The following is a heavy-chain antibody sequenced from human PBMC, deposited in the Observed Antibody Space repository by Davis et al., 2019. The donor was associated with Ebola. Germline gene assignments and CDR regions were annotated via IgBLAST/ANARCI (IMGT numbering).Heavy chain of an antibody. CDR1: GGSISSSSYY. J-gene: IGHJ1*01. CDR2: INRSGST. V-gene: IGHV4-39*07. CDR3: ARGVRVRDCSSTSCYFFQH. D-gene: IGHD2-2*01. Sequence: PSETLSLTCTVSGGSISSSSYYWSWIRQPPGKGLEWIGEINRSGSTNYNPSLKSRVTISVDTSKNQFSLKLSSVTAADTAVYYCARGVRVRDCSSTSCYFFQHWGQGTLVTVSS.